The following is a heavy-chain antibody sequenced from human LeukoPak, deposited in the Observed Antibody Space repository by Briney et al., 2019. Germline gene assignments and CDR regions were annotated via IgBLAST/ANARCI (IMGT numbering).Heavy chain of an antibody. V-gene: IGHV3-11*01. D-gene: IGHD3-10*01. CDR3: ARGFPSYYGSGSYYEPFDY. CDR1: GFTFSDYY. Sequence: PRGSLRLSCAASGFTFSDYYMSWIRQAPGKGLEWVSYISSSGSTIYYADSVKGRFTISRDNAKNSLYLQMNSLRAEDTAVYYCARGFPSYYGSGSYYEPFDYWGQGTLVTVSS. J-gene: IGHJ4*02. CDR2: ISSSGSTI.